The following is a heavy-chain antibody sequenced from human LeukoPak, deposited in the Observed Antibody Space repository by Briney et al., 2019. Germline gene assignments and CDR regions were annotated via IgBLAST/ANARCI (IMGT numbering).Heavy chain of an antibody. V-gene: IGHV4-39*01. D-gene: IGHD2-15*01. Sequence: SETLSLTCTVSGGSISSSSYYWGWIRQPPGKGLEWIGSIYYRGSTYYNPSLKSRVTISVDTSKNQFSLKLSSVTAADTAVYYCARLVRQTKGSSYCSGGSCTDYWGQGTLVTVSS. CDR3: ARLVRQTKGSSYCSGGSCTDY. J-gene: IGHJ4*02. CDR1: GGSISSSSYY. CDR2: IYYRGST.